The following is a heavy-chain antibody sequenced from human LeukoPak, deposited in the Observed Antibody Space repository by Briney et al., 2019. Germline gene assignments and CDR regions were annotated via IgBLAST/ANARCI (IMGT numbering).Heavy chain of an antibody. Sequence: SETLSLTCAVYGGSFSGYYWSWIRQPPGKGLEWIGEINHSGSTNYNPSLKSRVTISVDTSKNQFSLKLSSVTAADTAVYYCARLGQYCSSTSCYRAYYYYYYMDVWGKGTTVTVSS. CDR3: ARLGQYCSSTSCYRAYYYYYYMDV. J-gene: IGHJ6*03. D-gene: IGHD2-2*01. V-gene: IGHV4-34*01. CDR1: GGSFSGYY. CDR2: INHSGST.